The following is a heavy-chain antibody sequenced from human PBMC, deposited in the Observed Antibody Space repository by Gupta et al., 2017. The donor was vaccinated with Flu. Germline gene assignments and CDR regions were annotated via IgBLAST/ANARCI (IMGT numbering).Heavy chain of an antibody. CDR2: ISSNGGST. CDR1: GFTFSSYA. V-gene: IGHV3-64D*06. Sequence: EVQLVESGGGLVQPGGSLRLSCSASGFTFSSYAMHWVRQAPGKGLEYVSAISSNGGSTYYADSVKGRFTISRDNSKNTLYLQMSSLRAEDTAVYYCVKPAIVVVTQARFDYWGQGTLVTVSS. CDR3: VKPAIVVVTQARFDY. D-gene: IGHD3-22*01. J-gene: IGHJ4*02.